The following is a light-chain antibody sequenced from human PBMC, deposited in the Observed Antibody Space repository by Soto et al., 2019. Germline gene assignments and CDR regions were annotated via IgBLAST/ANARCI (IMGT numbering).Light chain of an antibody. J-gene: IGKJ3*01. CDR1: QDISNY. Sequence: DTQMTQSPSSLSASVGDRVTITCQASQDISNYLNWYQKKAGKAPKLLIYGASNLETGVPSRFSGSGSGTDFTFTINSLQPEDSATYYCQQYDLYPPTFGPGTKVDIK. CDR3: QQYDLYPPT. V-gene: IGKV1-33*01. CDR2: GAS.